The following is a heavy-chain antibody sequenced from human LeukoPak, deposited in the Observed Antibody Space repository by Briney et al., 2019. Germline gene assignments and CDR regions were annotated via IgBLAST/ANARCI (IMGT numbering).Heavy chain of an antibody. V-gene: IGHV4-34*01. Sequence: SETLSLTCAVYGGSFSGYYWSWIRQPPGKGLEWIGEINHSGSTNYNPSLKSRVTISVDTSKNQFSLKLSSVTAADTAVYYCARRRYCSSTSCYFRFAPWGQGTLVTVSS. D-gene: IGHD2-2*01. J-gene: IGHJ5*02. CDR1: GGSFSGYY. CDR2: INHSGST. CDR3: ARRRYCSSTSCYFRFAP.